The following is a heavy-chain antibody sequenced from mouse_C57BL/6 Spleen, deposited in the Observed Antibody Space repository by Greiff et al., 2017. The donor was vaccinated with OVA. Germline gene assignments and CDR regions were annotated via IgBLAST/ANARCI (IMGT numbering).Heavy chain of an antibody. J-gene: IGHJ1*03. CDR1: GFTFSDYG. Sequence: EVHLVESGGGLVQPGGSLKLSCAASGFTFSDYGMAWVRQAPRKGPEWVAFISNLAYSIYYADTVTGRFTISRENAKNTLYLEMSSLRSEDTAMYYCARQLGNWYFDFWGTGTTVTVSS. D-gene: IGHD4-1*01. CDR2: ISNLAYSI. CDR3: ARQLGNWYFDF. V-gene: IGHV5-15*01.